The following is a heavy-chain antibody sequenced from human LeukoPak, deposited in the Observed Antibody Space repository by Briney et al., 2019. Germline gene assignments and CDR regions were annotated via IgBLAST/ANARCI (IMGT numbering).Heavy chain of an antibody. J-gene: IGHJ5*02. Sequence: GGSLRLFCAASGFTFSSYAMSWDRQAPGKGLDLVSAISGSGGSTYYADSVKGRFNISRDNSKNTLYLQMNSLRAKDTAVYYCAKDQAPRGRDNWFDPWGQGTLVTVSS. CDR1: GFTFSSYA. CDR3: AKDQAPRGRDNWFDP. V-gene: IGHV3-23*01. D-gene: IGHD5-24*01. CDR2: ISGSGGST.